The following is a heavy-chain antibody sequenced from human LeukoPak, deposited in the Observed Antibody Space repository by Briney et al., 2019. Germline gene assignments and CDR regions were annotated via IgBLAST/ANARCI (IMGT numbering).Heavy chain of an antibody. CDR2: GSGGST. CDR3: AKYPAYYYDSSGYYY. Sequence: GSGGSTYYADSVKGRFTISRDNSKNTLYLQMNSLRAEDTAVYYCAKYPAYYYDSSGYYYWGQGTLVTVSS. V-gene: IGHV3-23*01. D-gene: IGHD3-22*01. J-gene: IGHJ4*02.